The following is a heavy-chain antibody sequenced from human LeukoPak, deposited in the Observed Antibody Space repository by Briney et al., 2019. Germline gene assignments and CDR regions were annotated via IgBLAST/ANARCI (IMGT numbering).Heavy chain of an antibody. Sequence: PSETLSLTCTVSGYSISSGYYWGWIRQPPGKGLEWIGSIYHSGSTYYNPSLKSRVTISVDTSKNQFSLKLSSVTAADTAVYYCARVRVIGAAAGTVNYFDYWGQGTLVTVSS. V-gene: IGHV4-38-2*02. D-gene: IGHD6-13*01. J-gene: IGHJ4*02. CDR2: IYHSGST. CDR1: GYSISSGYY. CDR3: ARVRVIGAAAGTVNYFDY.